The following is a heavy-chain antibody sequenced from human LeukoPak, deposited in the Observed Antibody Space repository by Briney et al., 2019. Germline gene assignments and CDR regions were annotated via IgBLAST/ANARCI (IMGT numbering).Heavy chain of an antibody. CDR3: ARDHCSSTSCYPYYYYMDV. D-gene: IGHD2-2*01. CDR1: GFTFSTYA. V-gene: IGHV3-21*01. J-gene: IGHJ6*03. Sequence: GGSLRLSCATSGFTFSTYALNWVRQAPGKGLEWVSSITGNSDYIYYADSLKDRFTISRDNAKNSLYLQMNSLRAEDTAIYYCARDHCSSTSCYPYYYYMDVWGKGTTVTVSS. CDR2: ITGNSDYI.